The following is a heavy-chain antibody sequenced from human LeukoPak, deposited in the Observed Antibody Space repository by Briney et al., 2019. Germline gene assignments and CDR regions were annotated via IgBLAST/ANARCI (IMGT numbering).Heavy chain of an antibody. J-gene: IGHJ4*02. CDR3: ARLNIAVRFFDY. CDR2: FYYSGNT. V-gene: IGHV4-39*07. D-gene: IGHD6-6*01. Sequence: WETLSLTCTVSGASISSSSYRWGWIRQPPGKGLEWFGNFYYSGNTHYNPSLKSRLTMSVDTSKNQFSLNLSSVTAADTAVYYCARLNIAVRFFDYWGQGILVTVSS. CDR1: GASISSSSYR.